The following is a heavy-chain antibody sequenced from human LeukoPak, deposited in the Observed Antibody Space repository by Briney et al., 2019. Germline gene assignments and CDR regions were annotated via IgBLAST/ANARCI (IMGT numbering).Heavy chain of an antibody. V-gene: IGHV3-21*01. D-gene: IGHD3-3*01. Sequence: NSGGSLRLSCAASGFTFSSYSMNWVRQAPGKGLEWVSSISSSSSYIYYADSVKGRFTISRDNAKNSLYLQMNSLRAEDTAVYYCARVATIFGVAPDAFDIWGQGTMVTVSS. CDR3: ARVATIFGVAPDAFDI. CDR1: GFTFSSYS. J-gene: IGHJ3*02. CDR2: ISSSSSYI.